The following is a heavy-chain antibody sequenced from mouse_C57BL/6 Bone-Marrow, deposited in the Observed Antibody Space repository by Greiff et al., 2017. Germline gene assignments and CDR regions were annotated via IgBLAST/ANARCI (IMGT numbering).Heavy chain of an antibody. D-gene: IGHD2-4*01. Sequence: VQLQQSGAELMKPGASVKLSCKATGYTFTGSWIEWVKQRPGHGLEWIGEILPGSGSTNYNEKFKGKATFTADTSSNTAYMQLSSLTTEDSAIYYCARRQFYYDYRGFAYWGQGTLVTVSA. CDR1: GYTFTGSW. J-gene: IGHJ3*01. CDR2: ILPGSGST. CDR3: ARRQFYYDYRGFAY. V-gene: IGHV1-9*01.